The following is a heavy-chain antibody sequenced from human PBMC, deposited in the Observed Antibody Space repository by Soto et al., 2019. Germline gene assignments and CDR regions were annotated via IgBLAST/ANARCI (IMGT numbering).Heavy chain of an antibody. CDR3: AKESGRGLLLWFGELLQTDYYYYGMDV. CDR1: GFTFSSYA. Sequence: GGSLRLSCAASGFTFSSYAMSWVRQAPGKGLEWVSAISGSGGSTYYADSVKGRFTISRDNSKNTLYLQMNSLRAEDTAVYYCAKESGRGLLLWFGELLQTDYYYYGMDVWGQGTTGTVSS. V-gene: IGHV3-23*01. D-gene: IGHD3-10*01. CDR2: ISGSGGST. J-gene: IGHJ6*02.